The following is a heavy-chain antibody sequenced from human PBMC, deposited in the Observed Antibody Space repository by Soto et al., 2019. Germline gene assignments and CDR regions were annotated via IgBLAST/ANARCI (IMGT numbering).Heavy chain of an antibody. V-gene: IGHV3-72*01. J-gene: IGHJ4*02. CDR3: SRLEGG. Sequence: EEQLVESGGDLVQPGGSLTLSCVGSGFTFTDHYMEWVRQAPGKGLEWIARSRNKAKSYTTDYAASVKGRFTISRDLSTNSLYLQMNNLKIEDTAVYYCSRLEGGWGQGTLVTVSS. D-gene: IGHD3-3*01. CDR1: GFTFTDHY. CDR2: SRNKAKSYTT.